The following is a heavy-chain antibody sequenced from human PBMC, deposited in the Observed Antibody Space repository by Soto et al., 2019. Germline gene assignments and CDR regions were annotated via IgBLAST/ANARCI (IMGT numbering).Heavy chain of an antibody. Sequence: SETLSLTCTLSGASITSTTYCWAWIRKPPMKGLEWGGSIYYSGKTHYNPSLKSRVTISVDRSKNQFALQISSVTAADTAVYYCAKNLPRTGRFDYWGQGSLVTVST. CDR2: IYYSGKT. CDR1: GASITSTTYC. CDR3: AKNLPRTGRFDY. J-gene: IGHJ4*02. V-gene: IGHV4-39*01.